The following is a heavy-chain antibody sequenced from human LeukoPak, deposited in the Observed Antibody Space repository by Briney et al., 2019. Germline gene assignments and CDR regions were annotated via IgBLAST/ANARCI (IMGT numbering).Heavy chain of an antibody. D-gene: IGHD5-12*01. CDR3: ARYQQRGYESDY. Sequence: GGSLRLSCAASGFTFSSYAMSWVRQAPGKGLEWVSVISNSAGSTFYADSVKGRFTISRDNSKNTLYLQMNSLRAEDTAVYYCARYQQRGYESDYWGQGTLVTVSS. CDR1: GFTFSSYA. J-gene: IGHJ4*02. V-gene: IGHV3-23*01. CDR2: ISNSAGST.